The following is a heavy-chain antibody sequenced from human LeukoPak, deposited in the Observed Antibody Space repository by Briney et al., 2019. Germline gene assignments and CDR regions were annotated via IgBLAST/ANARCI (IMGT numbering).Heavy chain of an antibody. J-gene: IGHJ6*03. CDR1: GYTFTSYD. CDR2: LNPNNGNT. D-gene: IGHD2-2*01. Sequence: GASVKVSCKASGYTFTSYDINWVRQATGQGLEWMGWLNPNNGNTGYAQKFQGRVTITRDTSISTAYMELSSLRSEDTAVYYCARRARDCSRTSCFNYYYYTDVWGKGTTVTVSS. V-gene: IGHV1-8*03. CDR3: ARRARDCSRTSCFNYYYYTDV.